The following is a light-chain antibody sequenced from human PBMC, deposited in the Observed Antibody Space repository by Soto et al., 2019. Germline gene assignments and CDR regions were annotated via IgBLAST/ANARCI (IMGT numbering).Light chain of an antibody. CDR1: QSVSTY. CDR2: DAS. Sequence: EIVLTQSPGTLSLSPWERATLSCRASQSVSTYLAWYQQKPGQGPRLLIYDASTRATGIPARFSGSGSGTDFTLTISSLEPEDFAVYFCQQRSNWPSITFDQGTRLEIK. V-gene: IGKV3-11*01. J-gene: IGKJ5*01. CDR3: QQRSNWPSIT.